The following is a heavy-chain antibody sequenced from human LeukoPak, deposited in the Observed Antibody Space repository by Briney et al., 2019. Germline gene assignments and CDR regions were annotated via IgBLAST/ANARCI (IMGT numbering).Heavy chain of an antibody. CDR2: IYYSGST. CDR1: GGSISSSSYY. Sequence: SETLSLTCTVSGGSISSSSYYWGWIRQPPGKGLEWIGSIYYSGSTYYNPSLKSRVTISVDTSKNQFSLKLSSVTAADTAVYYCAGDSQRYDYVWGSYFGSWFDPWGQGTLVTVSS. J-gene: IGHJ5*02. V-gene: IGHV4-39*07. CDR3: AGDSQRYDYVWGSYFGSWFDP. D-gene: IGHD3-16*01.